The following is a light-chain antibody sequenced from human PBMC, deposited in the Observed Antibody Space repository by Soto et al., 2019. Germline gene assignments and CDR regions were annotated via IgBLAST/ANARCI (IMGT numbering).Light chain of an antibody. V-gene: IGLV2-14*01. Sequence: QSVLTQPPSASGSPGQSVTISCTGTSSDVGGYNYVSWYQQRPGKAPKLIIYEVSHRPSGVSNRFSGTKSGNTASLTISGLQAEDETDYYCTSYTNSGTHVFGTGTKVTVL. CDR2: EVS. J-gene: IGLJ1*01. CDR3: TSYTNSGTHV. CDR1: SSDVGGYNY.